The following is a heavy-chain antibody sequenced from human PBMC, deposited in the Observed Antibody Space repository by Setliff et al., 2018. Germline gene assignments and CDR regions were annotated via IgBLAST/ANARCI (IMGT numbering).Heavy chain of an antibody. D-gene: IGHD1-26*01. Sequence: SWVRQSPGKGLEWVSSISGSGGSTYYADSVKGRFTISRDNSNNALYLQMNSLRAEDTAIYYGAKGGYSGSHYFDYWGQGTLVTVSS. CDR3: AKGGYSGSHYFDY. CDR2: ISGSGGST. V-gene: IGHV3-23*01. J-gene: IGHJ4*02.